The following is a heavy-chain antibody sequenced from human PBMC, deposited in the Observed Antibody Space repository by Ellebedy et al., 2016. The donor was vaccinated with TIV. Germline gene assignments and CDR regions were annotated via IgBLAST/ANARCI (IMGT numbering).Heavy chain of an antibody. CDR3: ARSSGWDRFDY. V-gene: IGHV4-59*01. D-gene: IGHD6-19*01. CDR1: GGSLSSYY. J-gene: IGHJ4*02. CDR2: IYYSGST. Sequence: MPSETLSLTCTVSGGSLSSYYWSWIRQPPGKGLEWIGYIYYSGSTNYNPSLKSRVTIAVDTSKKQISLKLSSVTAADTAVYYCARSSGWDRFDYWGQGTLVTVSS.